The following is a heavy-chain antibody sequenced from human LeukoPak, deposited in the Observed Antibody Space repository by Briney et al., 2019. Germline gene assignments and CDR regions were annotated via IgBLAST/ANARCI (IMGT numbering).Heavy chain of an antibody. D-gene: IGHD1-26*01. CDR3: ARGLVGATPGFFDY. J-gene: IGHJ4*02. V-gene: IGHV3-21*04. Sequence: GGSLRLSCAASGFTFSTYNMNWVRQAPGKGLEWVSSISGSSSYIYYADSVKGRFSISRDNAKNSLYLQMNSLRAEDTALYYCARGLVGATPGFFDYWGQGTLVTVSS. CDR2: ISGSSSYI. CDR1: GFTFSTYN.